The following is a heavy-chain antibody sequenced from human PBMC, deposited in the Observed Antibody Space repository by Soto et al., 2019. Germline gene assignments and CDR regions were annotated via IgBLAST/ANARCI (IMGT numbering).Heavy chain of an antibody. J-gene: IGHJ4*02. Sequence: EVQLVESGGGLVQPGGSLRLSCAASGFTFSTSWMHWVRQAPGKGLVWVSRINSDGSSTSYADSVKGRFTISRDNXXNTLYLEMNSLRAEDTAVYHCARVGYSSGCYYFDYWGQGTLVTVSS. CDR3: ARVGYSSGCYYFDY. D-gene: IGHD6-19*01. CDR2: INSDGSST. CDR1: GFTFSTSW. V-gene: IGHV3-74*01.